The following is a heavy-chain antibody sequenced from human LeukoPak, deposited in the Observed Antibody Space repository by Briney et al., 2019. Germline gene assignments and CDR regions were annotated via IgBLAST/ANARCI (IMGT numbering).Heavy chain of an antibody. V-gene: IGHV4-39*01. D-gene: IGHD3-22*01. CDR1: GGSISSSSYY. J-gene: IGHJ4*02. Sequence: SETLSLTCTVSGGSISSSSYYWGWIRQPPGKGLEWIGSIYYSGSTYYNPSLKSRVTISVDTSKNQFSLKLSSMTAADTAVYYCASRPYYDSSGYYEYYFDYWGQGTLVTVSS. CDR3: ASRPYYDSSGYYEYYFDY. CDR2: IYYSGST.